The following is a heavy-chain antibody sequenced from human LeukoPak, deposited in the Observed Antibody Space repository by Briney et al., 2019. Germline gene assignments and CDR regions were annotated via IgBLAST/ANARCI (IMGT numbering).Heavy chain of an antibody. CDR1: GNYL. CDR3: ARWGVLCPGDY. D-gene: IGHD2/OR15-2a*01. Sequence: GGSLRLSCAASGNYLMHWVRQAPGKGLEWVAVISYDGSNKYYADSVKGRFTISRDNSKNTLYLQMNSLRAEDTAVYYCARWGVLCPGDYWGQGTLVTVSS. V-gene: IGHV3-30*04. CDR2: ISYDGSNK. J-gene: IGHJ4*02.